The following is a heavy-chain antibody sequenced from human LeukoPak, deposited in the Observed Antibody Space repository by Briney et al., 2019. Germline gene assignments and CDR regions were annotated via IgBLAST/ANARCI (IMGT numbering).Heavy chain of an antibody. CDR2: INPNSGVT. Sequence: GASVKVSCKTSGYTFTAYNIHWVRQAPGQGLEWMGWINPNSGVTTYAQSFQGRVTMTRDTSVSTAYLEVSRLTSDDTAVYYCARDRLDHSGGEYRIGSWAQGTLVTVSS. CDR3: ARDRLDHSGGEYRIGS. V-gene: IGHV1-2*02. D-gene: IGHD3-16*01. CDR1: GYTFTAYN. J-gene: IGHJ5*02.